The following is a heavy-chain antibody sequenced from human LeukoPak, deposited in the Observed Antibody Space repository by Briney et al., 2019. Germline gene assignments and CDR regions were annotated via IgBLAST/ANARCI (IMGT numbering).Heavy chain of an antibody. D-gene: IGHD6-19*01. CDR1: GDSIRGGYF. CDR3: TRVTRKSGWFFDY. Sequence: PSETLSLTCDVSGDSIRGGYFWGWIRQPPGMGLEWIGSTAHRGNTYYNPSLKGRVSISTDGSKNQFSLSLTSVTAADTATYYCTRVTRKSGWFFDYWGPGTLATVYS. J-gene: IGHJ4*02. CDR2: TAHRGNT. V-gene: IGHV4-38-2*01.